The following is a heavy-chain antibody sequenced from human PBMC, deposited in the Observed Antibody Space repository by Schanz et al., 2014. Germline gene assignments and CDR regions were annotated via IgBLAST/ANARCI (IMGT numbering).Heavy chain of an antibody. CDR1: GFNSDDYA. CDR3: ARNRGSGGQNWYFDL. Sequence: EVQLVESGGGLVQPGGSLRLSCTASGFNSDDYAMHWVRQAPGKGLEWVSNIPWNGAAIGYADSVKGRFTISRDNTKNSLFLQLNSLRADDTAVYYCARNRGSGGQNWYFDLWGRGTLVTVSS. J-gene: IGHJ2*01. D-gene: IGHD3-3*01. V-gene: IGHV3-9*02. CDR2: IPWNGAAI.